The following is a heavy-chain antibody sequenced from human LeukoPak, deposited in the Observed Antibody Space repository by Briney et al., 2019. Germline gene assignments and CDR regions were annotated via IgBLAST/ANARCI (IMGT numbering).Heavy chain of an antibody. Sequence: SETLSLTCTVSGGSISSYYWSWIRQPPGKGLEWIGYIYYSGSTNYNPSLKSRVTISVDTSKNQFSLKLSSVTAADTAVYYCVTVTGGMPTGPFDYWGQGTLVTVSS. D-gene: IGHD1-14*01. V-gene: IGHV4-59*01. CDR2: IYYSGST. CDR3: VTVTGGMPTGPFDY. CDR1: GGSISSYY. J-gene: IGHJ4*02.